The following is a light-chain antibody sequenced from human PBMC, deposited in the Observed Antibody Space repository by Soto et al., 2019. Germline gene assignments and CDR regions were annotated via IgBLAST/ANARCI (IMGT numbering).Light chain of an antibody. J-gene: IGKJ4*01. V-gene: IGKV1-27*01. CDR2: AAS. CDR3: QKYNSAPLT. Sequence: DIQMTQSPSSLSASFGDRVTMTCRARQGIGIYLAWFQQRPWNTPKLLIYAASTLQSGVPSRFSGSGSGTDFTLTISIIQTEDVATYYCQKYNSAPLTFGGGTRVEIK. CDR1: QGIGIY.